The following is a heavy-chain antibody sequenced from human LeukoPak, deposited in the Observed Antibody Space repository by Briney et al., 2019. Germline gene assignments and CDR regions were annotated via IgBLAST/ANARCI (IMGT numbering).Heavy chain of an antibody. CDR2: IWYDGSNK. J-gene: IGHJ4*02. D-gene: IGHD6-19*01. CDR3: ARGAYSSGWHKEYYFDY. Sequence: PGGSLSLSCAASGFTYSSYGMHWVRQAPGKGLEWVAVIWYDGSNKYYADSVKGRFTISRDNSKNTLYLQMNSLRAEDTAVYYCARGAYSSGWHKEYYFDYWGQGTLVTVSS. CDR1: GFTYSSYG. V-gene: IGHV3-33*01.